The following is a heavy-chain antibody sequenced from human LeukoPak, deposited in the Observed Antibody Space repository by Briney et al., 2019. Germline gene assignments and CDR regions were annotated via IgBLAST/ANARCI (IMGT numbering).Heavy chain of an antibody. CDR3: ARDATRHGGNGMFDP. V-gene: IGHV4-59*01. Sequence: PSETLSLTCTVSGVSISSYYWSWIRQPPGKGLEWIGYIYYSGSTNYNPSLKSRVTISVDTSKNQFSLKLSSVTAADTAVYYCARDATRHGGNGMFDPWGQGTLATVSS. CDR2: IYYSGST. D-gene: IGHD4-23*01. CDR1: GVSISSYY. J-gene: IGHJ5*02.